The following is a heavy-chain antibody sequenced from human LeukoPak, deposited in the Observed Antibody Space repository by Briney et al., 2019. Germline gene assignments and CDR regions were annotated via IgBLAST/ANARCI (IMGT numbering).Heavy chain of an antibody. CDR3: FGDGYNSRDY. CDR1: GGSFSAYY. D-gene: IGHD5-24*01. V-gene: IGHV4-34*01. Sequence: PSETLSLTCAVYGGSFSAYYWSWIRQPPGKGLEWIGEINHSGSTNYNPSLKSRVTISVDTSKNQFSLKLSSVTAADTAVYYCFGDGYNSRDYWGQGTLVTVSS. CDR2: INHSGST. J-gene: IGHJ4*02.